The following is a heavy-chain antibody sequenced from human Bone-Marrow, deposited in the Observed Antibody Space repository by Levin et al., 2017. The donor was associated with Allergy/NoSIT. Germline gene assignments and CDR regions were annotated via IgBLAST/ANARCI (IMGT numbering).Heavy chain of an antibody. CDR1: DDSFSGYY. J-gene: IGHJ4*02. CDR2: INHSGIT. Sequence: MASETLSLTCAVSDDSFSGYYWNWIRQPPGEVLEWIGEINHSGITNYNPSLKGRVSISGDTSKNQFSLKLNFVTAADTAVYYCAISPYTSPFYWGQGTLVTVSS. D-gene: IGHD2-2*01. V-gene: IGHV4-34*01. CDR3: AISPYTSPFY.